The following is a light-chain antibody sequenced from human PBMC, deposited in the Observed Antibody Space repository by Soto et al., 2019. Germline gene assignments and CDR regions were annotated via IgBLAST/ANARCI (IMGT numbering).Light chain of an antibody. Sequence: QSALTQPASVSGSLGQSTTISCIGSSDNIGSYNLVSWYQQKPGKAPKIIIFEGSQRPSGVSNRFSGSRSGNTASLTISGLQAEDEADYYCCSFAGTGTQYVFGTGTQLTVL. CDR3: CSFAGTGTQYV. CDR2: EGS. CDR1: SDNIGSYNL. J-gene: IGLJ1*01. V-gene: IGLV2-23*01.